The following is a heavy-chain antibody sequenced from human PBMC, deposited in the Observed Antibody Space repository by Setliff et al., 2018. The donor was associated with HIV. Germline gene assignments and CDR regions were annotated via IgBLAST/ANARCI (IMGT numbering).Heavy chain of an antibody. CDR3: ARNPLTGDYYYYGMDV. J-gene: IGHJ6*02. Sequence: GGSLRLSCAASGFTFSSYSMNWVRQAPGKGLEWVSSISSSSSYIYYADSVKGRFTFSGDNAKNSLYLQMNSLRAEDTAVYYCARNPLTGDYYYYGMDVWGQGTTVTVSS. D-gene: IGHD7-27*01. V-gene: IGHV3-21*01. CDR1: GFTFSSYS. CDR2: ISSSSSYI.